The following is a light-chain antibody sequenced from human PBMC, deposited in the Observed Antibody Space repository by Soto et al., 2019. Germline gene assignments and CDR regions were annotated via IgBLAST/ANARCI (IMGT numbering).Light chain of an antibody. CDR1: QDISNY. CDR3: QQYGS. J-gene: IGKJ4*01. CDR2: DAS. V-gene: IGKV1-33*01. Sequence: DIQMTQSPSSLSASVGDRVTITCQASQDISNYLNWYQQKPGKAPKLLIYDASNLETGVPSRFSGIGSGTDFTFTISSLQPEDIATYYCQQYGSFGGGTKVEIK.